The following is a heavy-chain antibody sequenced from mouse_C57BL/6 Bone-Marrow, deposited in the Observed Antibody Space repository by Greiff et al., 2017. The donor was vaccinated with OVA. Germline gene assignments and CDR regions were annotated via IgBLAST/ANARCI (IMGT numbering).Heavy chain of an antibody. CDR3: ARDYGNYAWFAY. Sequence: QVQLQQPGAELVKPGASVKLSCKASGYTFTSYWMHWVKQRPGRGLEWIGRIDPSSGGTKYNEKFKSKATLTVDKPSSTAYMQLSSLTSEDSAVYYCARDYGNYAWFAYWGKGTLVTVSA. D-gene: IGHD2-1*01. CDR2: IDPSSGGT. V-gene: IGHV1-72*01. J-gene: IGHJ3*01. CDR1: GYTFTSYW.